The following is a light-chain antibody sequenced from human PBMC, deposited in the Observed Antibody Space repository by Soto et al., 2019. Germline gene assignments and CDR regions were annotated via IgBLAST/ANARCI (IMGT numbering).Light chain of an antibody. CDR3: QQYDSSPPMYT. V-gene: IGKV3-20*01. J-gene: IGKJ2*01. CDR1: QSVSSNY. CDR2: GAS. Sequence: ESVLTQSPGTLSLSPGERATLSCRASQSVSSNYLALYQQKPGQAPRLLIYGASSRATGIPDRFSGSGSGTDFTLTISGLEPEDFAVYYCQQYDSSPPMYTFGQGTNLEIK.